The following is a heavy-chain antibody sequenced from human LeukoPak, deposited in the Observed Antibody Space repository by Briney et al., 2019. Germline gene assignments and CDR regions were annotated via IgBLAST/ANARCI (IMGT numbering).Heavy chain of an antibody. CDR2: IYPGDSDT. Sequence: GESLKISCKGSGYRFTSYWIGWVRQMPGKGLEWMGIIYPGDSDTRYSPSFQGQVTISADKSISTAYLQWSSLKASDTAMYYCARGGEWFGELSSMDVWGQGTTVTVSS. D-gene: IGHD3-10*01. J-gene: IGHJ6*02. CDR3: ARGGEWFGELSSMDV. V-gene: IGHV5-51*01. CDR1: GYRFTSYW.